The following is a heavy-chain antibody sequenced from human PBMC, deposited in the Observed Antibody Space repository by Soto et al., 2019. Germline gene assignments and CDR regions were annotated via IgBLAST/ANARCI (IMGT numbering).Heavy chain of an antibody. J-gene: IGHJ3*02. CDR2: ISAYNGNT. CDR3: ATRIAVAANPDAFDI. V-gene: IGHV1-18*01. Sequence: ASVKVSCKASGYTFTSHGISWVRQAPGQGLEWMGWISAYNGNTNYAQKLQGRVTMTTDTSTSTAYMELRSLRSDDTAVYYCATRIAVAANPDAFDIWGQGTMVTVSS. CDR1: GYTFTSHG. D-gene: IGHD6-19*01.